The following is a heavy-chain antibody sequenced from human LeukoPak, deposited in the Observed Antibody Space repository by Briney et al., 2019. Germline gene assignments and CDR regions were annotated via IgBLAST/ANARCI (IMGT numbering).Heavy chain of an antibody. V-gene: IGHV3-48*01. J-gene: IGHJ4*02. Sequence: TGGSLRLSCAASGFTFSSYSINLFRQAPGKGREGVSYISSSSSTIYYADSVKGRFTISRDNAKNSLYLQMNSLRAEDTAVYYCAREQLADYWGQGTLVTVSS. D-gene: IGHD6-6*01. CDR1: GFTFSSYS. CDR2: ISSSSSTI. CDR3: AREQLADY.